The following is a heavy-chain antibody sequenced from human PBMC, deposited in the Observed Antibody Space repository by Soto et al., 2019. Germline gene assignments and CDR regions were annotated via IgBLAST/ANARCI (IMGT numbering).Heavy chain of an antibody. Sequence: ASVKVSCKASGYTFTNYGISWVRQAPGQGPEWMGWINVYNGNTKYAQKVQGRVTMTTDTSTSTAYMELRSLRSDDTAVYYFARGVGSGSYYNQYNWFDPWGQGTLVTVSS. J-gene: IGHJ5*02. CDR2: INVYNGNT. CDR3: ARGVGSGSYYNQYNWFDP. CDR1: GYTFTNYG. V-gene: IGHV1-18*01. D-gene: IGHD3-10*01.